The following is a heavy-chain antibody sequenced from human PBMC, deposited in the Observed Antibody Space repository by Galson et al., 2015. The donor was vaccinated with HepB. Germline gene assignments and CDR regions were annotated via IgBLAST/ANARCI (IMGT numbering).Heavy chain of an antibody. Sequence: SLRLSCAVSGFIFSDSGMHWVRQGPGQGPLWVAAISSDGSNKLYADSVRGRFIVSRDSSNNTLILHMNSLKPEDTAVYSCAKGAYRNILMSGGWFDPWGQGTLVIVSS. J-gene: IGHJ5*02. CDR1: GFIFSDSG. D-gene: IGHD3-10*02. V-gene: IGHV3-33*05. CDR2: ISSDGSNK. CDR3: AKGAYRNILMSGGWFDP.